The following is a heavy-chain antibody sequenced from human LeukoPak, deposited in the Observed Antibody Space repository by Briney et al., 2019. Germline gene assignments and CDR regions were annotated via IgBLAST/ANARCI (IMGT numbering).Heavy chain of an antibody. CDR2: ISSSSSSI. CDR3: ATFMTTVTKHCL. D-gene: IGHD4-17*01. V-gene: IGHV3-21*01. Sequence: GGSLRLSCAASQFTFSTYTMNWVRQAPGKGLEWVSTISSSSSSIYYADSVKGRFTISRDNTKSSLYLQMDSLRAEDTAVYYCATFMTTVTKHCLWGQGTLVTVSS. CDR1: QFTFSTYT. J-gene: IGHJ4*02.